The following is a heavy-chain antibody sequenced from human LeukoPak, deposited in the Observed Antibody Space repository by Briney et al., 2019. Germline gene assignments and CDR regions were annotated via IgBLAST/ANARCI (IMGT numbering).Heavy chain of an antibody. CDR1: GGSISSSSYY. V-gene: IGHV4-39*01. CDR3: ARQLSIFGVVIIPQYYFDY. CDR2: IYYSGST. Sequence: SETLSLTCTVSGGSISSSSYYWGWIRQPPGKGLEWIGSIYYSGSTYYNPSLKSRVTISVDTSKNQFSLKLSSVTAADTAVYYCARQLSIFGVVIIPQYYFDYWGQGTLVTVSS. D-gene: IGHD3-3*01. J-gene: IGHJ4*02.